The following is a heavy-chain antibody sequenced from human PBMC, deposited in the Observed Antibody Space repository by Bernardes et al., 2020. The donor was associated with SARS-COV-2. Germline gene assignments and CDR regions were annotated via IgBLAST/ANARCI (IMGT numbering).Heavy chain of an antibody. V-gene: IGHV4-59*08. J-gene: IGHJ3*02. CDR3: ARRPGIAVAGTGVTFDI. CDR1: GGSISSYY. D-gene: IGHD6-19*01. Sequence: SETLSLTCTVPGGSISSYYWCWIRQPPGKGLEWIGYIHHNGSPTHNPALKSRFTISVETSKNQFPLKLSSVTAANTAVYYWARRPGIAVAGTGVTFDIWGQGTMVTVSS. CDR2: IHHNGSP.